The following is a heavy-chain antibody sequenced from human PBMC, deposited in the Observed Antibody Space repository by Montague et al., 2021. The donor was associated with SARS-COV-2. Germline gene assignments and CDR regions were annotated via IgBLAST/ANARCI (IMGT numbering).Heavy chain of an antibody. V-gene: IGHV6-1*01. D-gene: IGHD2-2*01. Sequence: CAISGDSVSSYSAAWNWIRQSPSIGLEWLGRTYYRSKWYNDYALSVKSRITINPDTSKNHFSLQLNSVTAADTAVYYCVTVAAMGITFYFDRWGQGIPVIVSS. J-gene: IGHJ4*02. CDR1: GDSVSSYSAA. CDR3: VTVAAMGITFYFDR. CDR2: TYYRSKWYN.